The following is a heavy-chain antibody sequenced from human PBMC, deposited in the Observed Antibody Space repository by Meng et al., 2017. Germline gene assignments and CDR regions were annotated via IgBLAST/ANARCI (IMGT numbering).Heavy chain of an antibody. J-gene: IGHJ3*02. CDR3: AHWPAVGFGELSRRGDAFDI. CDR1: GFSLSTSGVG. Sequence: SGPTLVKPTQTLTLTCTFSGFSLSTSGVGVGWIRQPPGKALEWLALIYWNDDKRYSPSLKSRLTITKDTSKNQVVLTMTNMDPVDTATYYCAHWPAVGFGELSRRGDAFDIWGQGTMVTVSS. CDR2: IYWNDDK. D-gene: IGHD3-10*01. V-gene: IGHV2-5*01.